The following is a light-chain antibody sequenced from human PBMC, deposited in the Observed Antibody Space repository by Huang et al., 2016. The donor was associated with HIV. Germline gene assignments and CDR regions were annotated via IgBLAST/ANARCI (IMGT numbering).Light chain of an antibody. Sequence: EIVMTQSPATLSVSPGERATLSCRAGQSVSSNLAWYQQNPGQAPRLLIYGASTRATDIPARFSGSGSGTECTLTISSLQSEDFAVYYGQQYNNWPKVFTVGPGTRVDIK. J-gene: IGKJ3*01. V-gene: IGKV3-15*01. CDR1: QSVSSN. CDR2: GAS. CDR3: QQYNNWPKVFT.